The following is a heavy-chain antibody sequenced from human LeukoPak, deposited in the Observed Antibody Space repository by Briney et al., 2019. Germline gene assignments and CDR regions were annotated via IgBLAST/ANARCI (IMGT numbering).Heavy chain of an antibody. D-gene: IGHD4-17*01. CDR1: GYTFTSYG. CDR3: ARDGGASTVTTLAFDI. J-gene: IGHJ3*02. V-gene: IGHV1-69*05. CDR2: IIPIFGTA. Sequence: SVNVSCKASGYTFTSYGISWVRQAPGQGLEWMGGIIPIFGTANYAQKFQGRVTITTDESTSTAYMELSSLRSEDTAVYYCARDGGASTVTTLAFDIWGQGTMVTVSS.